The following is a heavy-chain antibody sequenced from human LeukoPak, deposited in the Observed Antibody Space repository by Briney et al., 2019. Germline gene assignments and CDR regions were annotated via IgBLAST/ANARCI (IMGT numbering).Heavy chain of an antibody. CDR3: ARDAEGRRYSPQDY. Sequence: GGSLRLSCAASGFTFSSYWMSWVRQAPGKGLQWVANIKLDGSENYYVDSVRGRFTISRDSAKNSVFLQMSSLRVDDTAVYYCARDAEGRRYSPQDYWGQGTLVTVSS. CDR1: GFTFSSYW. CDR2: IKLDGSEN. V-gene: IGHV3-7*01. D-gene: IGHD5-18*01. J-gene: IGHJ4*02.